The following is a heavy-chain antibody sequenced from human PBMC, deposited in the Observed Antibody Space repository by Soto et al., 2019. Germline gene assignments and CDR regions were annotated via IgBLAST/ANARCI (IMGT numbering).Heavy chain of an antibody. J-gene: IGHJ4*02. D-gene: IGHD6-19*01. CDR2: IYYSGST. Sequence: SETLSLTCTVSGGSISSGDYYWSWIRQPPGKGLEWIGYIYYSGSTYYNPSLKSRVTISVDTSKNQFSLKLSSVTAADTAVYYCARVTYSSGWYGSGQPEGYYFDYWGQGTLVTVSS. V-gene: IGHV4-30-4*01. CDR3: ARVTYSSGWYGSGQPEGYYFDY. CDR1: GGSISSGDYY.